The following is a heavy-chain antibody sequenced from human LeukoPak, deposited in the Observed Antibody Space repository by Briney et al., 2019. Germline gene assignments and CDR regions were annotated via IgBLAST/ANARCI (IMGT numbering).Heavy chain of an antibody. J-gene: IGHJ5*02. D-gene: IGHD3-10*01. CDR3: ARENKGVFGGHWFDP. CDR1: GFTFSSYT. Sequence: GGSLRLSCAASGFTFSSYTMRWVRQAPGKGLQYVSAISSNGISTYYANSVKGRFTISRDNSKNTLYLQMGSLRAEDMAVYYCARENKGVFGGHWFDPWGQGTLVTVSS. CDR2: ISSNGIST. V-gene: IGHV3-64*01.